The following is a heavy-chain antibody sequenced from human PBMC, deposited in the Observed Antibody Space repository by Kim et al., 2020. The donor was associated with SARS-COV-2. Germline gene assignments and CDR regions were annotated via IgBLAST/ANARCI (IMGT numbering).Heavy chain of an antibody. Sequence: ASVKVSCKVSGYTLTELSMHWVRQAPGKGLEWMGGFDPEDGETIYAQKFQGRVTMTEDTSTDTAYMELSSLRSEDTAVYYCATRPNTGYYSPVDYWGQGTLVTVSS. CDR3: ATRPNTGYYSPVDY. CDR2: FDPEDGET. D-gene: IGHD3-9*01. V-gene: IGHV1-24*01. J-gene: IGHJ4*02. CDR1: GYTLTELS.